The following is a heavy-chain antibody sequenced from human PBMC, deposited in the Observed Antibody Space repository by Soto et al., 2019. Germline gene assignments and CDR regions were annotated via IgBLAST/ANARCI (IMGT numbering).Heavy chain of an antibody. CDR1: SGSVSNTNW. D-gene: IGHD2-2*01. V-gene: IGHV4-4*02. CDR2: IYHTGTT. J-gene: IGHJ4*02. Sequence: SETLSLTCVFSSGSVSNTNWWSWVRQPPGKGLEWIGEIYHTGTTNYNPSLKSRATMSVDKSKNQFSLNLTSVTAADTAVYYCTRDSRFPNSCSLGHSFDSWGQEPLVPVS. CDR3: TRDSRFPNSCSLGHSFDS.